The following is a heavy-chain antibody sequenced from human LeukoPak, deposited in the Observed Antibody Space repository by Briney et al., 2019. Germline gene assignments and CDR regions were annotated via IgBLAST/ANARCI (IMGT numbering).Heavy chain of an antibody. CDR1: GFRFSSYA. V-gene: IGHV3-23*01. CDR3: ARDLTYYYDSSGYPDY. CDR2: ISGSGVST. J-gene: IGHJ4*02. D-gene: IGHD3-22*01. Sequence: GGSLRLSCAASGFRFSSYAMSWVRQAPGKGLEWVSAISGSGVSTYYADSVKGRFTVSRDNSKNTLYLQMNSLRAEDTAVYYCARDLTYYYDSSGYPDYWGQGTLVTVSS.